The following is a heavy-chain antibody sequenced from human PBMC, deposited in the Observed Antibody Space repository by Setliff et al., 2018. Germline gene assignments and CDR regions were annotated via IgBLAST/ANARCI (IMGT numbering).Heavy chain of an antibody. V-gene: IGHV1-69*10. D-gene: IGHD6-13*01. J-gene: IGHJ4*02. CDR2: IIPILGIA. CDR1: GGTFSSYA. Sequence: SVKVSCKASGGTFSSYAISWVRQAPGQGLEWMGGIIPILGIANYAQKFQGRVTITADESTSTAYMELSSLRSEDTAVYYCARDRYTGYSSSNYYYWGQGTLVTVSS. CDR3: ARDRYTGYSSSNYYY.